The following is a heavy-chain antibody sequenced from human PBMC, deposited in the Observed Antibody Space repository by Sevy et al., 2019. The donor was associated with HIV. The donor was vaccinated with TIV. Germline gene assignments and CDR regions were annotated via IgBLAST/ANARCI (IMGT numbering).Heavy chain of an antibody. J-gene: IGHJ6*03. Sequence: GGSLRLSCAVSGFSFDSYGMTWVRQAPGKGLEWVSGINSDGRSTSYADSVKGRFTISRDNAKNTLYLQMNSLRAEDTAVYYCARVEYGDDSYYYYYMDVWGKGTTVTVSS. CDR3: ARVEYGDDSYYYYYMDV. D-gene: IGHD4-17*01. CDR1: GFSFDSYG. V-gene: IGHV3-74*01. CDR2: INSDGRST.